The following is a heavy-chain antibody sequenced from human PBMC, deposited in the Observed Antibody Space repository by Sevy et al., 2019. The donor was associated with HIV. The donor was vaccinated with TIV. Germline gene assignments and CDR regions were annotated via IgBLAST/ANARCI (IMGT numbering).Heavy chain of an antibody. CDR2: ISSSSSYI. D-gene: IGHD2-2*02. V-gene: IGHV3-21*01. Sequence: GGSLRLSCAASGFTFSTYTMNWVRQAPGKGLEWVSSISSSSSYIYYADTVKGRFTISRDNAKNSLYLQMNSLRVEDTAGYYCARAAYYCSTTSCYIDYWGQGTLVTVSS. J-gene: IGHJ4*02. CDR1: GFTFSTYT. CDR3: ARAAYYCSTTSCYIDY.